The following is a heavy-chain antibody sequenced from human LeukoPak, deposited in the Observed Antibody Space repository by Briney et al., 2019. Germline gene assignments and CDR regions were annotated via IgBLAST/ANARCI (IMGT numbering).Heavy chain of an antibody. CDR2: INYSGST. J-gene: IGHJ4*02. Sequence: SETLSLTYTVSGGSINSYYWSWIRQPPGRGLEWIGSINYSGSTNYNPSLKSRVTISVDTSKTQFSLKLSSVTAADTAIYYCARGFLWFGDWGQGTLVTVSS. CDR1: GGSINSYY. CDR3: ARGFLWFGD. D-gene: IGHD3-10*01. V-gene: IGHV4-59*01.